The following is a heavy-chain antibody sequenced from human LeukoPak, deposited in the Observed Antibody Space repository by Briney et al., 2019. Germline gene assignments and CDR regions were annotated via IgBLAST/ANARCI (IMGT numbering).Heavy chain of an antibody. CDR1: GFTFSNAW. D-gene: IGHD3-9*01. Sequence: PGGSLRLSCAASGFTFSNAWMSWVRQAPGKGLEWVGRIKSRTDGGTTDYAAPVKGRFTISRDDSKNTLYLQMNSLKTEDTAVYYCTTAYVLRYFDWLPYSFDIWGQGTMVTVSP. CDR3: TTAYVLRYFDWLPYSFDI. V-gene: IGHV3-15*01. CDR2: IKSRTDGGTT. J-gene: IGHJ3*02.